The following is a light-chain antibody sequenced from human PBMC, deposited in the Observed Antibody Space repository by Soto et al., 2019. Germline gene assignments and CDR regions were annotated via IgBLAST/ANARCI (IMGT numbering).Light chain of an antibody. CDR2: GAS. V-gene: IGKV3-15*01. Sequence: EIVMTQSPATLSVSPGETATLSCRASQYVSNKVAWYQQKPGQAPSLLILGASTRATGVPARFSGSGSGTEFTLTISSLQSEDFAVYYCQQYNNWPPTFGQGTKVDIK. J-gene: IGKJ1*01. CDR3: QQYNNWPPT. CDR1: QYVSNK.